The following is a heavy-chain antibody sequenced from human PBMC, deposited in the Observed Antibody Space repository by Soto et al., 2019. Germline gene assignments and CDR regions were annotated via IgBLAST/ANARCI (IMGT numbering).Heavy chain of an antibody. J-gene: IGHJ4*02. CDR1: GYTFTSYA. CDR2: INAGNGNT. V-gene: IGHV1-3*01. Sequence: ASVKVSCKASGYTFTSYAMHWVRQAPGQRLEWMGWINAGNGNTKYSQKFQGRVTITRDTSASTAYMELSSLRSEDTAVYYCARSNVVVTALDYWGPGTLVTVSS. D-gene: IGHD2-21*02. CDR3: ARSNVVVTALDY.